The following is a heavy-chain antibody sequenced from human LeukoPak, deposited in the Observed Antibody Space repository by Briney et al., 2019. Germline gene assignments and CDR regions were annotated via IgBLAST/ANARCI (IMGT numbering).Heavy chain of an antibody. CDR3: ARVPIDILTGYFNWFDP. CDR2: INPNSGGT. Sequence: GASVKVSCKASGYTFTGYYMHWVRQAPGQGLEWMGWINPNSGGTNYAQKFQGRVTMTRDTSISTAYMELSRLRSDDTAVYYCARVPIDILTGYFNWFDPWGQGTLVTVSS. J-gene: IGHJ5*02. CDR1: GYTFTGYY. D-gene: IGHD3-9*01. V-gene: IGHV1-2*02.